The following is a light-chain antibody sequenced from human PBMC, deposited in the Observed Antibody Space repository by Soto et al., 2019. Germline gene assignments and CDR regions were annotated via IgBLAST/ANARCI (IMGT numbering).Light chain of an antibody. CDR3: QQYFDVPFT. CDR1: RSVLYKSNNKNH. CDR2: WAS. Sequence: DIVMTQSPDSLAVSLGERATMNCKCSRSVLYKSNNKNHLAWYQQKPGQPPQLIIYWASTRESGVPERFSGSGSGTDFTLTISSLEAEDVAFYWCQQYFDVPFTFGGGT. J-gene: IGKJ4*01. V-gene: IGKV4-1*01.